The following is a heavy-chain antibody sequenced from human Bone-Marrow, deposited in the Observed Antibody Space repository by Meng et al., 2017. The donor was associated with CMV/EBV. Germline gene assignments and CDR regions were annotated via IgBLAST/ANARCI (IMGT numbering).Heavy chain of an antibody. CDR1: GFTFSSYD. J-gene: IGHJ3*02. CDR3: AREVSNAFDI. V-gene: IGHV3-13*01. CDR2: IGTAGDT. D-gene: IGHD2-8*01. Sequence: GESLKISCAACGFTFSSYDMHWVRQATGKGLEWVSAIGTAGDTYYPGSVKGRFTISRENAKNSLYLQMNSLRAGDTAVYYCAREVSNAFDIWGQGTMVTVSS.